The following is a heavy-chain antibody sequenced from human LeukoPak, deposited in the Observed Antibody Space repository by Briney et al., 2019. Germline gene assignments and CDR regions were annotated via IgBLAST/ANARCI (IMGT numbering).Heavy chain of an antibody. D-gene: IGHD6-6*01. V-gene: IGHV3-30*02. J-gene: IGHJ4*02. CDR2: IRYDGSNK. Sequence: GGSLRLSCAASGFTFSSYGMHWVRQAPGKGLEWVAFIRYDGSNKYYADSVKGRFTISRDNSKNTLYLQTNSLRAEDTAVYYCAKDLDSSSSPFDYWGQGTLVTVSS. CDR1: GFTFSSYG. CDR3: AKDLDSSSSPFDY.